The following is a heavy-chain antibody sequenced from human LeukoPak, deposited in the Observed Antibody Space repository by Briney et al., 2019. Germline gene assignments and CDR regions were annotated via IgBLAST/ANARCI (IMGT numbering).Heavy chain of an antibody. Sequence: TETLSHTCSVPGDSISSSSDEWGWSRQPPGKGLEWIGRIYYSVSTYYNPSLKRRVTISVDTSKIQFSLQLSSVTAADTAVYYCARHRRDYDYGDHWRQGTLVTVSS. V-gene: IGHV4-39*01. CDR2: IYYSVST. J-gene: IGHJ4*02. CDR3: ARHRRDYDYGDH. CDR1: GDSISSSSDE. D-gene: IGHD4-17*01.